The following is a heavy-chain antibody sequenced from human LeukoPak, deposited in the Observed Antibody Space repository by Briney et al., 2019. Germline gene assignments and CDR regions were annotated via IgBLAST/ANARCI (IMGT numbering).Heavy chain of an antibody. CDR3: ARRLVRGFYGASYFDY. J-gene: IGHJ4*02. Sequence: SETLSLTCAVYGESFSGYYWSWIRQPPGKGLEWIGEINHSGSTNYNPPLKSRVTISVDTSKNQFSLKLSSVTAADTAVYYCARRLVRGFYGASYFDYWGQGTLVTVSS. CDR1: GESFSGYY. V-gene: IGHV4-34*01. CDR2: INHSGST. D-gene: IGHD3-10*01.